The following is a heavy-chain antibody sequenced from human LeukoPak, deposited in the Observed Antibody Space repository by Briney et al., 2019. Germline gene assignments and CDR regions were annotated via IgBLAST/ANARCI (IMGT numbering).Heavy chain of an antibody. CDR1: GVSISNYY. CDR3: ARAGPWQIDP. D-gene: IGHD3-10*01. CDR2: IYTSGST. J-gene: IGHJ5*02. V-gene: IGHV4-4*07. Sequence: SETLSLTCTVSGVSISNYYWTWIRQPAGKGLEWIGRIYTSGSTDYNPSLKSRVTMSGETSKNQFSLKLSSVTAADTAVYYCARAGPWQIDPWGQGTLFTVSS.